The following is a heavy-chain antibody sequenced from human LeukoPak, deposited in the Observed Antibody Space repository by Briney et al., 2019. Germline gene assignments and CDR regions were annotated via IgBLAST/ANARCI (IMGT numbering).Heavy chain of an antibody. V-gene: IGHV3-23*01. CDR3: AKVHDYGDYVTLYYFDY. CDR1: GFSFSSYA. J-gene: IGHJ4*02. CDR2: ISGSGGST. Sequence: GGSLRLSCAASGFSFSSYAMSWVRQAPGRGGEWVSAISGSGGSTYYADSVKGRFTISRDNSKNTLYLQINSLRAEHTAVYYCAKVHDYGDYVTLYYFDYWGQGTLVTVSS. D-gene: IGHD4-17*01.